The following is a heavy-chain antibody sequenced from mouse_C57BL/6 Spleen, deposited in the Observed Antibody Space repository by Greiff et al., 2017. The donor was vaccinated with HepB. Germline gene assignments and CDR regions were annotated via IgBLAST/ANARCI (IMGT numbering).Heavy chain of an antibody. D-gene: IGHD2-1*01. CDR1: GYTFTSYW. J-gene: IGHJ2*01. CDR3: AREGVYYGNYFDY. Sequence: QVQLQQPGAELVKPGASVKLSCKASGYTFTSYWMHWVKQGPGQGLEWIGMIHPNSGSTNYNEKFKSKATLTVDKSSSTAYMQLSSLTSEDSAVYYCAREGVYYGNYFDYWGQGTTLTVSS. V-gene: IGHV1-64*01. CDR2: IHPNSGST.